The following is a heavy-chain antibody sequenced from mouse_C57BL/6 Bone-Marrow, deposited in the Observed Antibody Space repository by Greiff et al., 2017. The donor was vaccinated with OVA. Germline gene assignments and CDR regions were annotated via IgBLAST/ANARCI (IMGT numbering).Heavy chain of an antibody. Sequence: VQLQQSGPELVKPGASVKISCKASGYTFTDYYMNWVKQSHGKSLEWIGDINPNNGGTSYNQKFKGKATLTVDKSSSTAYMELRSLTSEDSAVYYCARTYYGSSHPWYAIDYWGQGTSVTVSS. V-gene: IGHV1-26*01. CDR2: INPNNGGT. J-gene: IGHJ4*01. D-gene: IGHD1-1*01. CDR3: ARTYYGSSHPWYAIDY. CDR1: GYTFTDYY.